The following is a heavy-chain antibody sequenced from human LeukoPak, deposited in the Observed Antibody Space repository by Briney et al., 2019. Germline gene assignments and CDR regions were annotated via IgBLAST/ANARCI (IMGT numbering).Heavy chain of an antibody. CDR1: GFTFSSYS. J-gene: IGHJ5*02. CDR2: ISSSSSNI. D-gene: IGHD6-13*01. Sequence: KSGGSLRLSCAASGFTFSSYSMNWVRQAPGKGLEWVSSISSSSSNIYYADSVKGRFTISRDNAKNSLYLQMNSLRAEDTAVYYCAREVTSWYLGRLDPWGQGTLVIVSS. V-gene: IGHV3-21*01. CDR3: AREVTSWYLGRLDP.